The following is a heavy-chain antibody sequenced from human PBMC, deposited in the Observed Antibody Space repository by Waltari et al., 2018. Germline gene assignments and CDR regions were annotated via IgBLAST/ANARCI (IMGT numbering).Heavy chain of an antibody. CDR1: GFTFSSYS. Sequence: EVQLVESGGGLVKPGGSLRLSCAASGFTFSSYSMNWVRQAPGTGLEWVSSISSSSSYIYYADSVKGRFTISRDNAKNSLYLQMNSLRAEDTAVYYCARAIAAAGYDAFDIWGQGTMVTVSS. V-gene: IGHV3-21*01. D-gene: IGHD6-13*01. J-gene: IGHJ3*02. CDR2: ISSSSSYI. CDR3: ARAIAAAGYDAFDI.